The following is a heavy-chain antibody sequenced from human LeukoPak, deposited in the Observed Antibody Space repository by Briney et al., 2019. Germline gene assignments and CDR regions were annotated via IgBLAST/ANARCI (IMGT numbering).Heavy chain of an antibody. J-gene: IGHJ4*02. D-gene: IGHD6-13*01. Sequence: GSLRLSCVGSGFTFNNYAMHWVRQTPGKGLEWVAFISYDGSDKVYTDSVKGRFTISRDNSKNTLYLQMSSLSTEDTAIYYCVRDGDSTNWSHDYWGQGTQVTVSS. CDR3: VRDGDSTNWSHDY. CDR1: GFTFNNYA. V-gene: IGHV3-30-3*01. CDR2: ISYDGSDK.